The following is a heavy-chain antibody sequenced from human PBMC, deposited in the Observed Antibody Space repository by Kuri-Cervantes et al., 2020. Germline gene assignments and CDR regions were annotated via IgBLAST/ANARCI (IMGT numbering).Heavy chain of an antibody. CDR1: GFTFSSYW. Sequence: GESLKISCAASGFTFSSYWMSWVRQAPGKGLEWVAVIWYDGSNKYYADSVKGRFTISRDNSKNTLYLQMNSLRAEDTAVYYCASRPGGWFSRDHYYMDVWGKGTTVTVSS. CDR2: IWYDGSNK. CDR3: ASRPGGWFSRDHYYMDV. J-gene: IGHJ6*03. V-gene: IGHV3-33*08. D-gene: IGHD2-15*01.